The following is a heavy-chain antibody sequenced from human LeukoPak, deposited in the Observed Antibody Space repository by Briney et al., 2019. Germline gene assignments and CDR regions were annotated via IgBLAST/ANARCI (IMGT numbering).Heavy chain of an antibody. D-gene: IGHD2-15*01. CDR3: ASLVVKYYFDY. CDR1: GFTFSSYE. CDR2: ISSSGSTI. J-gene: IGHJ4*02. V-gene: IGHV3-48*03. Sequence: GGSLRLSCAASGFTFSSYEMNWVRQAPGKGLEWVSYISSSGSTIYYADSVKGRFTISRDNSKNTLYLQMNSLRAEDTAVYYCASLVVKYYFDYWGQGTLVTVSS.